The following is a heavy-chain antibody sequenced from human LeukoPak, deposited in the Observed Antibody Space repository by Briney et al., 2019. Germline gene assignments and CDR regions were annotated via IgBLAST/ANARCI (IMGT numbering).Heavy chain of an antibody. V-gene: IGHV3-64*01. J-gene: IGHJ5*02. D-gene: IGHD5-12*01. CDR1: GFTFSSYA. Sequence: GGSLRLSCAASGFTFSSYAMHWVRQAPGKGLEYVSAISSNGGSTYYANSVKGRFTISRDNSKNTLYLQMGSLRAEDMAVYYCVGKASSGPGCDPWGQGTLVTVSS. CDR2: ISSNGGST. CDR3: VGKASSGPGCDP.